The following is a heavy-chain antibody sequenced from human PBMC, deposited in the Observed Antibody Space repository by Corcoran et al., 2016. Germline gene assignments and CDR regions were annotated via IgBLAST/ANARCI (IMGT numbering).Heavy chain of an antibody. D-gene: IGHD2-8*01. CDR3: ARDWCALGIYYGMDV. CDR2: ISSSSSYI. V-gene: IGHV3-21*01. J-gene: IGHJ6*02. Sequence: EVQLVESGGGLVKPGGSLRLSCAASGFTFSSYSMNWVRQAPGKGLEWVSSISSSSSYIYYADSVKGRFTISRDNAKNSLYLQMNSLRAEDTAVYYCARDWCALGIYYGMDVWGQGTTVTVSS. CDR1: GFTFSSYS.